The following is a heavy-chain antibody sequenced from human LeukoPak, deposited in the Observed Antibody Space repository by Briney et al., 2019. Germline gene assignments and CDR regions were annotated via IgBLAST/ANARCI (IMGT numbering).Heavy chain of an antibody. CDR2: MNPNSGNT. Sequence: ASVKVSCKASGYTFTSYDINWVRQATGQGLEWMGWMNPNSGNTGYAQKFQGRVIMTRNTSISTAYMELSSLRSEDTAVYYCARDRGWAVAGTDYYYYGMDVWGQGTTATVSS. CDR3: ARDRGWAVAGTDYYYYGMDV. V-gene: IGHV1-8*01. CDR1: GYTFTSYD. J-gene: IGHJ6*02. D-gene: IGHD6-19*01.